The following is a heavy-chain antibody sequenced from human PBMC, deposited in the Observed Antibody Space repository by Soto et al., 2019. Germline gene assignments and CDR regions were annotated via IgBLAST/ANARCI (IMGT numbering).Heavy chain of an antibody. J-gene: IGHJ5*02. D-gene: IGHD3-22*01. CDR3: ARRDRSGYSYWLDT. CDR2: ISYSGST. V-gene: IGHV4-31*03. CDR1: GGSISDGYY. Sequence: PSETLSLTCTVSGGSISDGYYWSWIRQHPGKGLEWVVSISYSGSTSYNPSLKSRLTISVDRSKGQFSLNLSSVTAADTAVYYCARRDRSGYSYWLDTWGQGTLVTVSS.